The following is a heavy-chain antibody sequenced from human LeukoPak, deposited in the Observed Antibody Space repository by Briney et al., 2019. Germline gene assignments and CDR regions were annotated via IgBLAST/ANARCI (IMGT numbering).Heavy chain of an antibody. J-gene: IGHJ4*02. D-gene: IGHD6-13*01. Sequence: PGGSLRLSCAASGFTFSNYAMHWVRQAPGKGLEWVTVISYDGNNKYYADSVKGRFTISRDNSKNTLYLQMNSLRAEDTAIYYCANPLVRSSWLLDYWGRGTLVTVSA. CDR1: GFTFSNYA. V-gene: IGHV3-30-3*01. CDR3: ANPLVRSSWLLDY. CDR2: ISYDGNNK.